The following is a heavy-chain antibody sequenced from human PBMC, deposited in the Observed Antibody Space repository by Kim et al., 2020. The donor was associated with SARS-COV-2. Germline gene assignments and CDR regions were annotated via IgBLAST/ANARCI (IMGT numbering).Heavy chain of an antibody. V-gene: IGHV3-23*01. CDR2: IGDSGSDT. J-gene: IGHJ4*02. Sequence: GGSLRLSCAASGFIFSSYGMSWVRQAPGKGLEWVSSIGDSGSDTYYAESVKGRFTISRDNSKNILFLQMKSLRAEDTALYYCAKRIEYSSSSAYFDYWGQGTLVTVSS. D-gene: IGHD6-6*01. CDR3: AKRIEYSSSSAYFDY. CDR1: GFIFSSYG.